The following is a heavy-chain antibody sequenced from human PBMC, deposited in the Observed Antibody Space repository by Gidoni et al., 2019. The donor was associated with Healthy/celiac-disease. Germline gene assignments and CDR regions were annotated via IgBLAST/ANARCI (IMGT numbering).Heavy chain of an antibody. CDR1: GGSFSGYY. CDR3: ARGSFKSTTYYYGSGVYQFDY. V-gene: IGHV4-34*01. Sequence: QVQLQQWGAGLLKPSETLSLTCAVYGGSFSGYYWSWIRQPPGKGLEWIGEINHSGSTNYNPSLKSRVTISVDTSKNQFSLKLSSVTAADTAVYYCARGSFKSTTYYYGSGVYQFDYWGQGTLVTVSS. D-gene: IGHD3-10*01. J-gene: IGHJ4*02. CDR2: INHSGST.